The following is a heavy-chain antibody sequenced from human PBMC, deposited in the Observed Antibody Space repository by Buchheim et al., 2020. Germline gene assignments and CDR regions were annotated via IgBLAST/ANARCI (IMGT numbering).Heavy chain of an antibody. CDR2: ISYDGSNK. D-gene: IGHD3-10*01. CDR1: GFTFSSYA. J-gene: IGHJ4*02. Sequence: QVQLVESGGGVVQPGRSLRLSCAASGFTFSSYAMHWVRQAPGKGLEWVAVISYDGSNKYYADSVKGRFTISRDNSKTTPYPQMNSLRAEDTAVYYCARAPKYYYGSGSSYADYWGQGTL. CDR3: ARAPKYYYGSGSSYADY. V-gene: IGHV3-30-3*01.